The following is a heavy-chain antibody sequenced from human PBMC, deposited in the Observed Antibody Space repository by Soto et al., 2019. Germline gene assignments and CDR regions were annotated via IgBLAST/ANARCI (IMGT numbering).Heavy chain of an antibody. V-gene: IGHV3-48*02. J-gene: IGHJ5*02. CDR1: GFTFSSYS. CDR3: ARSHYDFWSGPKLGNWFDP. Sequence: GGSLRLSCAASGFTFSSYSMNWVRQAPGKGLEWVSYISSSSSTIYYADSVKGRFTISRDNAKNSLYLQMNSLRDEDTAVYYCARSHYDFWSGPKLGNWFDPWGQGTLVTVSS. D-gene: IGHD3-3*01. CDR2: ISSSSSTI.